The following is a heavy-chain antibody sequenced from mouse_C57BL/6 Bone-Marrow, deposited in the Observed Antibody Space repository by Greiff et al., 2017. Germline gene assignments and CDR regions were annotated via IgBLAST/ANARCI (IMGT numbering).Heavy chain of an antibody. D-gene: IGHD2-4*01. V-gene: IGHV1-39*01. CDR2: INPNYGTT. CDR1: GYSFTDYN. CDR3: ARGYDYDYAMDY. J-gene: IGHJ4*01. Sequence: VQLKQSGPELVKPGASVKISCKASGYSFTDYNMNWVKQSNGKSLEWIGVINPNYGTTSYNQKFKGKATLTVDQSSSTAYMPLNSLTSEDSAVYYGARGYDYDYAMDYWGQGTSVTGSS.